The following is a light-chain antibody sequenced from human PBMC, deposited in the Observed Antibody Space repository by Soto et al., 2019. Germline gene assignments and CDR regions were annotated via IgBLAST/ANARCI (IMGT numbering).Light chain of an antibody. Sequence: DIQMTQSPSTLSASIGDRVTITCRASQSISGWLAWHQQKPGKAPKLLIHRAYTLESGVPSRFSGGGSGTEFTLTISSLQPDDFATYYCHQYKSYPLTFGGGTKVEIK. CDR2: RAY. CDR3: HQYKSYPLT. CDR1: QSISGW. J-gene: IGKJ4*01. V-gene: IGKV1-5*01.